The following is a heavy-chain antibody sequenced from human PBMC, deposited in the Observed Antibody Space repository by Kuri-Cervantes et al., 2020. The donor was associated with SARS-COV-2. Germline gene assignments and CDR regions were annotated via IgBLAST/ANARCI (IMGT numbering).Heavy chain of an antibody. CDR3: AREDLGNCSSTSCPYYYYGMDV. V-gene: IGHV4-59*12. J-gene: IGHJ6*02. CDR1: GGSISRDY. CDR2: IYYSGST. D-gene: IGHD2-2*01. Sequence: SETLSLTCTVAGGSISRDYWSWIRQPPGKGLEWIGYIYYSGSTYYNPSLKSRVTISVDTSKNQFSLKLSSVTAADTAVYYCAREDLGNCSSTSCPYYYYGMDVWGQGTTVTVSS.